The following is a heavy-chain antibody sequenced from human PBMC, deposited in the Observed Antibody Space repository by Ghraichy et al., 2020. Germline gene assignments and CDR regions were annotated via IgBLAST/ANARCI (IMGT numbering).Heavy chain of an antibody. D-gene: IGHD3-10*02. CDR1: GFTFSRYG. Sequence: LSLTCAASGFTFSRYGIHWVRQAPGKGLEWVAAISYDGINKYYADSVKGRFTISRDNSKKTLYLQVSSLRAEDTAVYYCAKDLNVRGVIGPFDPWGQGTLVTVSS. V-gene: IGHV3-30*18. J-gene: IGHJ5*02. CDR3: AKDLNVRGVIGPFDP. CDR2: ISYDGINK.